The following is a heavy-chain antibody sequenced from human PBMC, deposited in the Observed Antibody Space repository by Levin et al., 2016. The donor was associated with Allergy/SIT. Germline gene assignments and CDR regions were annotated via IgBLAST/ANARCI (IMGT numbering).Heavy chain of an antibody. D-gene: IGHD3-10*01. CDR3: AKSRVTMVRGVDDY. CDR2: ISGSGGST. J-gene: IGHJ4*02. Sequence: WIRQPPGKGLEWVSAISGSGGSTYYADSVKGRFTISRDNSKNTLYLQMNSLRAEDTAVYYCAKSRVTMVRGVDDYWGQGTLVTVSS. V-gene: IGHV3-23*01.